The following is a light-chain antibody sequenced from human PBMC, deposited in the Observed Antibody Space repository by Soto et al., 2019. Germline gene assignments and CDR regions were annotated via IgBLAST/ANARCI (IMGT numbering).Light chain of an antibody. V-gene: IGKV3-15*01. Sequence: EVVMTQSPATLSVSPWERATLSCRASESVSSNLAWYQQRPGQAPRLVIYGASTRATGIPARFSGGGSGTEFTLTISSLQSEDFAVYYCQQYNSWPPITFGQGTKVDI. CDR2: GAS. J-gene: IGKJ1*01. CDR3: QQYNSWPPIT. CDR1: ESVSSN.